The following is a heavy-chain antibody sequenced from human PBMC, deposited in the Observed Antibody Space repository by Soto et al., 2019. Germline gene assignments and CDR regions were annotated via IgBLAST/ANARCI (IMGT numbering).Heavy chain of an antibody. Sequence: SVKVSFKSSGYTFTSYYMHWVRQAPGQGLEWMGIINPSGGSTSYAQKFKGRVTMTRDASTSTVYMELRSLRSEDTAVYYCASTVKAVAVEDFFYYYGMDXWGQGTTFTVS. J-gene: IGHJ6*02. CDR1: GYTFTSYY. CDR2: INPSGGST. D-gene: IGHD6-19*01. V-gene: IGHV1-46*01. CDR3: ASTVKAVAVEDFFYYYGMDX.